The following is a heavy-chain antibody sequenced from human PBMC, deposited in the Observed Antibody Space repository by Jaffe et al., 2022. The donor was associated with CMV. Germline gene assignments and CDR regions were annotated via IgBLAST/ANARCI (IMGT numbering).Heavy chain of an antibody. D-gene: IGHD2-15*01. J-gene: IGHJ4*02. CDR2: ISWDGGTQ. CDR3: AKDMGIQLWYGGSRGPFFDS. CDR1: GFTFEKYT. Sequence: EVQLVESGGVVVQPGGSLTISCAASGFTFEKYTMHWVRQGPGKGLEWVSLISWDGGTQYYADSVKGRFTISRDNSGNSLYLQMDSLRTEDTALYYCAKDMGIQLWYGGSRGPFFDSWGQGTLVTVSS. V-gene: IGHV3-43*01.